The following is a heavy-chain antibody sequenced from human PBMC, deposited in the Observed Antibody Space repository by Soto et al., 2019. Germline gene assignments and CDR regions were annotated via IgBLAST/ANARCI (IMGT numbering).Heavy chain of an antibody. CDR2: IIPIFGTA. Sequence: SVKVSCKASGGTFSSYAISWVRQAPGQGLEWMGGIIPIFGTANYAQKFQGRVTITADESTSTAYMELSSLRSEDTAVYYCARVEGDFSNWFDPWGQGTLVTVSS. CDR3: ARVEGDFSNWFDP. J-gene: IGHJ5*02. V-gene: IGHV1-69*13. D-gene: IGHD2-21*02. CDR1: GGTFSSYA.